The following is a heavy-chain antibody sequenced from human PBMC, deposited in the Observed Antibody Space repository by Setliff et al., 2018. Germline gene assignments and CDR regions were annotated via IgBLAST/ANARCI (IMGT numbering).Heavy chain of an antibody. CDR2: IYPSGSHT. J-gene: IGHJ4*02. CDR1: GHSFTTYL. Sequence: PGESLKISCTTSGHSFTTYLIAWVRQGWMGIIYPSGSHTENSPSFQGHVPISADRSIYTAYLQWSSLTLIPKTAIYYCARSLVGATYSVYFDYWGQGALVTVSS. V-gene: IGHV5-51*01. D-gene: IGHD1-26*01. CDR3: ARSLVGATYSVYFDY.